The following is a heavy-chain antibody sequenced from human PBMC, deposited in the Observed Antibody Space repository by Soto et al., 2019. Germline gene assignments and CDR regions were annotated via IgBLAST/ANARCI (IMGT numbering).Heavy chain of an antibody. D-gene: IGHD6-19*01. Sequence: EEQLVESGGGLVHPGGSLRLSCAASEFTFSNYWMYWVRQAPGKGLVWVSRIHSDGTATSYADSVKGRFTISRDNAKNTLYLQRNSLGADDTAVYYCARLRSRGWASDALDIWGQGTMVTVSS. CDR2: IHSDGTAT. J-gene: IGHJ3*02. CDR3: ARLRSRGWASDALDI. CDR1: EFTFSNYW. V-gene: IGHV3-74*01.